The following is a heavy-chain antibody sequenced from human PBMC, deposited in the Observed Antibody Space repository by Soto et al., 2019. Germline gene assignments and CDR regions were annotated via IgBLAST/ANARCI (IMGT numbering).Heavy chain of an antibody. D-gene: IGHD2-21*01. CDR3: ASAYCGGDCYTVYFQH. Sequence: SVKVSCKASGGTFSSYTISWVRQAPGQGLEWMGRIIPILGIANYAQKFQGRVTITADKSTSTAYMELSSLRSEDTAVYYCASAYCGGDCYTVYFQHWGQGTLVTVSS. CDR1: GGTFSSYT. V-gene: IGHV1-69*02. CDR2: IIPILGIA. J-gene: IGHJ1*01.